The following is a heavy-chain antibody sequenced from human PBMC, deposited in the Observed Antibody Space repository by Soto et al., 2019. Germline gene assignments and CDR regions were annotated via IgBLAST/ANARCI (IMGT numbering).Heavy chain of an antibody. Sequence: QVQLVQSGGEEKKPGASVKVSCKAFGYTFTNYGISWVRQATGQGLEWMGWIRPNNGNTKYAQKIQGRVTMTTDTSTSTAYMDLRSLISDDRAVYYCARGRAATLAAAGHDYWGQGTLVTVSS. D-gene: IGHD6-13*01. CDR3: ARGRAATLAAAGHDY. CDR2: IRPNNGNT. J-gene: IGHJ4*02. V-gene: IGHV1-18*01. CDR1: GYTFTNYG.